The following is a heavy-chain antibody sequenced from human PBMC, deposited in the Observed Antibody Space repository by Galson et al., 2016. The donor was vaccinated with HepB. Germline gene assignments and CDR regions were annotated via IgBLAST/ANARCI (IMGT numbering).Heavy chain of an antibody. D-gene: IGHD6-19*01. CDR3: AKDPGVFSPGWYYFDS. J-gene: IGHJ4*02. CDR1: GFTFNSYA. V-gene: IGHV3-23*01. CDR2: ISSGGDIT. Sequence: SLRLSCAGSGFTFNSYAMNWVRQAPRKGLEWVAAISSGGDITYYADSVKGRFTISRDNSKNTLYLHMNGLRAEDTALYYCAKDPGVFSPGWYYFDSWGQGTLVTVSA.